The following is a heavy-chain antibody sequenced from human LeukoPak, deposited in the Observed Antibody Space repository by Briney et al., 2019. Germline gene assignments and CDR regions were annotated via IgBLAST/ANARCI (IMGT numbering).Heavy chain of an antibody. CDR2: FDPEDGET. J-gene: IGHJ4*02. Sequence: ASVKVSCKVSGYTLTELSMHWVRQAPGKGLEWMGGFDPEDGETIYAQKFQGRVTMTEDTSTDTAYMELSSLRSEDTAVYYCARNTYYYDSSGYYYGDDPPPYYFDYWGQGTLVTVSS. CDR3: ARNTYYYDSSGYYYGDDPPPYYFDY. D-gene: IGHD3-22*01. CDR1: GYTLTELS. V-gene: IGHV1-24*01.